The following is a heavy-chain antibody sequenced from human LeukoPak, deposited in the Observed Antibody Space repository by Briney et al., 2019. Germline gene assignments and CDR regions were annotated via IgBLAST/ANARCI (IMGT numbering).Heavy chain of an antibody. Sequence: SETLSLTCAVSGYSLSSGYYWGWIRQPPGKGLEWIGSIYHSGSTYYNPSLKSRVTISVDTSKNQFSLKLSSVTAADTAVYYCATHNDFWSGYYAYYFDYWGQGTLVTVSS. D-gene: IGHD3-3*01. CDR3: ATHNDFWSGYYAYYFDY. CDR1: GYSLSSGYY. V-gene: IGHV4-38-2*01. J-gene: IGHJ4*02. CDR2: IYHSGST.